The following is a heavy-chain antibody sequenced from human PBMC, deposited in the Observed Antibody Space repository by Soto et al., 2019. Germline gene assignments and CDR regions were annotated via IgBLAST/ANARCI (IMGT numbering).Heavy chain of an antibody. CDR1: GGSISSSSYY. J-gene: IGHJ6*02. D-gene: IGHD3-3*01. CDR3: ARRGPYYDFWSGLAGGDYYYYGMDV. V-gene: IGHV4-39*01. Sequence: SETLSLTCTVSGGSISSSSYYWGWIRQPPGKGLEWIGSIYYSGSTYYNPSLKSRVTISVDTSKNQFSLKLSSVTAADTAVYYCARRGPYYDFWSGLAGGDYYYYGMDVWGQGTTVTVSS. CDR2: IYYSGST.